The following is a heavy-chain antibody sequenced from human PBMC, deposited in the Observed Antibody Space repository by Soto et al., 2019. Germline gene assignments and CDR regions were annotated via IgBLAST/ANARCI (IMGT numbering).Heavy chain of an antibody. V-gene: IGHV1-69*13. D-gene: IGHD6-13*01. CDR3: ARQHRWAAAGEFDY. CDR2: ITPIFGTA. Sequence: SVKVSCKASGGTFSSYAISWVRQAPGQGLEWMGGITPIFGTANYAQKFQGRVTITADESTSTAYMELSSLRSEDTAVYYCARQHRWAAAGEFDYWGQGTLVTVSS. CDR1: GGTFSSYA. J-gene: IGHJ4*02.